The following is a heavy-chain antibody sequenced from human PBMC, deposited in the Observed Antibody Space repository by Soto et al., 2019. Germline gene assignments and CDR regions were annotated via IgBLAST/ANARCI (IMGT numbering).Heavy chain of an antibody. J-gene: IGHJ4*02. D-gene: IGHD6-6*01. CDR3: ARESSPEYYFDY. CDR2: ISYDGSNK. CDR1: GFTFSSYA. Sequence: GGSLRLSCAASGFTFSSYAMHWVRQAPGKGLEWVAVISYDGSNKYYADSVKGRFTISRDNSKNTLYLQMNSLRAEDTAVYYCARESSPEYYFDYWGQGTLVTVSS. V-gene: IGHV3-30-3*01.